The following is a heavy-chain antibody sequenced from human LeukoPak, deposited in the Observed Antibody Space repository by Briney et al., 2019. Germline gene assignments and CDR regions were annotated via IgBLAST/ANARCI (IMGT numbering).Heavy chain of an antibody. Sequence: SVKVSCKASGGTFSSYAISWVRQAPGQGLEWMGGIIPIFGTADYAQKFQGRVTITADESTSTAYMELSSLRSEDTAVHYCAGARPYSSSWYYYGMDVWGQGTTVTVSS. J-gene: IGHJ6*02. CDR2: IIPIFGTA. CDR3: AGARPYSSSWYYYGMDV. V-gene: IGHV1-69*01. CDR1: GGTFSSYA. D-gene: IGHD6-13*01.